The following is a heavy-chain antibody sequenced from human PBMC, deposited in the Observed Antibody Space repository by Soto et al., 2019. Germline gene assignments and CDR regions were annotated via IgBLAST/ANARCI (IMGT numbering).Heavy chain of an antibody. V-gene: IGHV4-39*01. D-gene: IGHD3-10*01. CDR2: MYYSGGT. Sequence: QLQLQESGPGLVKPSETLSLTCSVSGGSISSSSHYWGWIRQPPGKGLEWIGSMYYSGGTYNNPSLKSRVTMSVDTSKNQFSLKLSSVTAADTAVYYCARLLLWFGGVDVWGQGTTVTVSS. J-gene: IGHJ6*02. CDR3: ARLLLWFGGVDV. CDR1: GGSISSSSHY.